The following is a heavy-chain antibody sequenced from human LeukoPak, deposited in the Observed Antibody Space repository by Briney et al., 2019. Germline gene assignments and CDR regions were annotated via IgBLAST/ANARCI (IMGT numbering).Heavy chain of an antibody. D-gene: IGHD5-12*01. CDR2: INHSGST. CDR1: GGSFSGYY. J-gene: IGHJ5*02. CDR3: ARQWLRFYWFDP. Sequence: PSETLSLTCAVYGGSFSGYYWSWIRQPPGKGLEWIGEINHSGSTNYNPSLKSRVTISVDTSKNQFSLKLSSVTAADTAVYYCARQWLRFYWFDPWGQGTLVTVSS. V-gene: IGHV4-34*01.